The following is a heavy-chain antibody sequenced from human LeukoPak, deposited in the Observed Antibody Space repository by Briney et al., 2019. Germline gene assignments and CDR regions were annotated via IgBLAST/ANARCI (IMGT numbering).Heavy chain of an antibody. CDR3: AKDRDYYGSGSIFDY. D-gene: IGHD3-10*01. Sequence: PGGSLRLSCAASGFTFSSYGMHWVGQAPARGLGGVALVRYDGSNKYSADSVKGRFTISRDNSKNTLYLQMNSLRAEDTAVYYCAKDRDYYGSGSIFDYWGQGTLVTVSS. V-gene: IGHV3-30*02. J-gene: IGHJ4*02. CDR2: VRYDGSNK. CDR1: GFTFSSYG.